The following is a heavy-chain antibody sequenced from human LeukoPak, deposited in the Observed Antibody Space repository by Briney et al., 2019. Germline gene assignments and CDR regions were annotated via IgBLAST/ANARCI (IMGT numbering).Heavy chain of an antibody. D-gene: IGHD3-9*01. CDR2: IIPIFGTA. V-gene: IGHV1-69*13. Sequence: GASVKVSCKASGGTFSSYAISWVRQAPGQGLEWMGGIIPIFGTANYAQKFQGRVTITADESASTAYMELSSLRSEDTAVYYCARDKRYFAFDPWGQGTLVTVSS. J-gene: IGHJ5*02. CDR1: GGTFSSYA. CDR3: ARDKRYFAFDP.